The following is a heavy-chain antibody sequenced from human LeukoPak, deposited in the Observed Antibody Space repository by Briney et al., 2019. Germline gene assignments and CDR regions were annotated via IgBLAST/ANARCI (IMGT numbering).Heavy chain of an antibody. CDR1: GYTFTDYY. V-gene: IGHV1-2*02. CDR2: INSNSRGT. CDR3: ARDPHIAVIDFDY. Sequence: ASVKVSCKASGYTFTDYYIHWVRQAPGQGLEWMGWINSNSRGTNYAQKFQGRVTMTRDTSISTAYMELSRLTSDDTAVYYCARDPHIAVIDFDYWGQGALVTVSS. D-gene: IGHD6-19*01. J-gene: IGHJ4*02.